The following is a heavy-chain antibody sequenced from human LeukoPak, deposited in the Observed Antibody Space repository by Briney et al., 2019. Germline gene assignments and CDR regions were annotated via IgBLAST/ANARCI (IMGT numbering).Heavy chain of an antibody. CDR2: IYHSRST. Sequence: AETLSLTCTDSGGSVSTSNWWSWVRQSPGKGLEWIGKIYHSRSTNYNPSLKSRVTMSLDKPKNQFSLKLSSVTAADTAVYYCARGQVYGSSRSDYWGQETPVTVLS. D-gene: IGHD6-13*01. CDR1: GGSVSTSNW. CDR3: ARGQVYGSSRSDY. V-gene: IGHV4-4*02. J-gene: IGHJ4*02.